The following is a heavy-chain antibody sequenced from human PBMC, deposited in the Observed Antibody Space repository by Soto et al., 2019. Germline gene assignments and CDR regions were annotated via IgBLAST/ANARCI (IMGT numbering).Heavy chain of an antibody. CDR3: ARLGGYCSNSRCQGYCAVYV. CDR1: GGSISSYY. Sequence: SETLSLTCTVSGGSISSYYWSWIRQPPGKGLEWIGYIYYSGSTHYNPSLESRLTISVDTSENQFSLKVRSVTVADTAVYYCARLGGYCSNSRCQGYCAVYVWGQGILVTVSS. CDR2: IYYSGST. D-gene: IGHD2-2*01. J-gene: IGHJ4*02. V-gene: IGHV4-59*08.